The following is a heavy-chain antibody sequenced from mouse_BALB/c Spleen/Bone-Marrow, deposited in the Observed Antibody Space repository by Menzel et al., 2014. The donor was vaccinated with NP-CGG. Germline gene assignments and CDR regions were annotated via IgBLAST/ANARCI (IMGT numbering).Heavy chain of an antibody. D-gene: IGHD2-5*01. CDR3: ARDYYSKSPYAMDY. V-gene: IGHV14-3*02. Sequence: EVKLMESGAELVKPGASVKLSCTASGFNIKDTYMHWVKQRPEQGLEWIGRIDPANGNTKYDPKFQGKATITADTSSNTAYLHLSSLTPEHTAVYFCARDYYSKSPYAMDYSGHKASLSVSS. J-gene: IGHJ4*01. CDR1: GFNIKDTY. CDR2: IDPANGNT.